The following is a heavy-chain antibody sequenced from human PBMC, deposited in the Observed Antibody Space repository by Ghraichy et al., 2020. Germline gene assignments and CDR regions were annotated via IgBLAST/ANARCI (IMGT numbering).Heavy chain of an antibody. V-gene: IGHV3-48*02. D-gene: IGHD3-22*01. CDR2: ISTSSSTI. Sequence: GGSLRLSCAASGFTFSSYSMNWVRQAPGKGLEWVSHISTSSSTIYYADSVKGRFTISRDNAKNALDLQMNSLKDEDTAVYYCARGGYYDSSGYRGRFDYWGQGTLVTVSS. CDR3: ARGGYYDSSGYRGRFDY. CDR1: GFTFSSYS. J-gene: IGHJ4*02.